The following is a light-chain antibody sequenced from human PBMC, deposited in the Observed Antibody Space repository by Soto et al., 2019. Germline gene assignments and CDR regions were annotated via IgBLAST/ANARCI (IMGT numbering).Light chain of an antibody. CDR1: QDINNY. CDR3: QQYDDLPIT. Sequence: DIPMTQSPPSLSASVGDTVTITCQASQDINNYLNWYAKKPGTAPKLLIYGASNLEAGVPSRFSGSGSGTDFTFTISSLQPEDVATYYCQQYDDLPITFGPGTKVDFK. V-gene: IGKV1-33*01. J-gene: IGKJ3*01. CDR2: GAS.